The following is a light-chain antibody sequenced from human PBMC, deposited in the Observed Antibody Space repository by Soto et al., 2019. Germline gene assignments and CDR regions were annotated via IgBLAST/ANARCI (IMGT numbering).Light chain of an antibody. J-gene: IGKJ4*01. V-gene: IGKV3-20*01. CDR2: GAS. Sequence: EIVLTQSPGTLSLSPGERATLSCRASQSVSSSYLAWYQQKPGQAPRLLIYGASSRATGIPDRFSDSGSGTDFTLTISTLEPEDFAVYYYQHYGSSPPRLTFGGGTKVEIK. CDR3: QHYGSSPPRLT. CDR1: QSVSSSY.